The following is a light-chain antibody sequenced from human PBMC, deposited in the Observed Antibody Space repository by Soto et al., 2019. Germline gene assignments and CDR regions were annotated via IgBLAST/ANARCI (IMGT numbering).Light chain of an antibody. J-gene: IGLJ1*01. CDR1: NSDVGGYNY. Sequence: QSALAQPPSVSGSPGQSITISCTGTNSDVGGYNYVSWFQQHPGKAPKLMIYDVSDRPSGVSNRFSGSKSGNTASLTISGLQAEDEADYYCSSYTSGALYVFGTGTKVTVL. CDR3: SSYTSGALYV. V-gene: IGLV2-14*01. CDR2: DVS.